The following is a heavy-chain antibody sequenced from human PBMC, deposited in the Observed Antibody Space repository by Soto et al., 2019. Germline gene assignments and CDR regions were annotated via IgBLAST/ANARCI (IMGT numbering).Heavy chain of an antibody. CDR1: GLNFPDRA. J-gene: IGHJ4*02. Sequence: EVQLVESGGGLVQPGGSLRLSCVVSGLNFPDRAMHWVRQVPGRGLEWVSGIYWNSETIGYVDSVKGRFTTSRDNAKNSLYLQMNSLRVEDTAVYLCIKESNPGGLDYWGPGTLVTVSS. V-gene: IGHV3-9*01. CDR3: IKESNPGGLDY. CDR2: IYWNSETI.